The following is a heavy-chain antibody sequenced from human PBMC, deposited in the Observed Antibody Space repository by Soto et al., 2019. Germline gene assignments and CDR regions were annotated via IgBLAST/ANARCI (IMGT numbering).Heavy chain of an antibody. J-gene: IGHJ5*02. CDR1: GGSFSGYY. CDR3: ARFSSASGFDP. Sequence: QVQLQQWGAGLLKPSETLSLTCAVYGGSFSGYYWSWIRQAPGKGLEWIGEINHSGSTNYNPSLKSRVTISVDTSKNQFSLKLSSVTAADTAVSYCARFSSASGFDPWGQGTLVTVSS. D-gene: IGHD2-2*01. V-gene: IGHV4-34*01. CDR2: INHSGST.